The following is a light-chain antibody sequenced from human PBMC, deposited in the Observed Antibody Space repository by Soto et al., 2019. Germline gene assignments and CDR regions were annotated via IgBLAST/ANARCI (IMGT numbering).Light chain of an antibody. CDR1: QSVSSSH. Sequence: EVVLTQSPGTLSLSPGERATLSCRASQSVSSSHLAWYQQKPGQAPRLLIYAASSGATGIPDRFSGSGSETDFTLTINRLEPEDFAVYYCQQRSNFWTFGQGTKVDIK. J-gene: IGKJ1*01. CDR2: AAS. V-gene: IGKV3D-20*02. CDR3: QQRSNFWT.